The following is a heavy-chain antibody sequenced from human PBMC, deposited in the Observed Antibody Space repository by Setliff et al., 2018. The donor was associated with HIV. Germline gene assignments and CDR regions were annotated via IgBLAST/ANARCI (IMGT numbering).Heavy chain of an antibody. J-gene: IGHJ5*02. CDR1: GGSISSGSYY. CDR2: IYASGNT. CDR3: ARFSNTLNWFDP. Sequence: ASETLSLTCTVSGGSISSGSYYWTWIRQPAGKGLEWIGRIYASGNTNYNPSLKSRVTISVDTSKNQFSLKLNSVTAADTAVYYCARFSNTLNWFDPWGQGTLVTVSS. V-gene: IGHV4-61*02. D-gene: IGHD4-4*01.